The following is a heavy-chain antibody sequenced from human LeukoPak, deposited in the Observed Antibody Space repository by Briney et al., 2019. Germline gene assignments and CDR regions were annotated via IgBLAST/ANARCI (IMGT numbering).Heavy chain of an antibody. CDR1: GGSISSYY. J-gene: IGHJ4*02. Sequence: PSETLSLTCTVSGGSISSYYWSWIRQPPGKGLEWIGYIYHSGSTNYNPSLKSRVTISVDTSKNQFSLKLSSVTAADTAVYYCARGSFESGNSRIDYWGQGTLVTVSS. CDR3: ARGSFESGNSRIDY. D-gene: IGHD4-23*01. CDR2: IYHSGST. V-gene: IGHV4-59*01.